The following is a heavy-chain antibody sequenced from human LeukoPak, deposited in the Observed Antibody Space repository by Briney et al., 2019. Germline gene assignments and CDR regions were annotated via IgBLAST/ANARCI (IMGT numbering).Heavy chain of an antibody. CDR1: GGSISSYY. Sequence: KTSETLSLTCTVSGGSISSYYWSWIRQPPGKGLEWIGYIYYTESTNYNPSLKSRVAISVDTSENQFSLKLRSMTAADTAVYYCASTPLAVAGTPYWYFDLWGRGTLVTVSS. D-gene: IGHD6-19*01. CDR2: IYYTEST. J-gene: IGHJ2*01. CDR3: ASTPLAVAGTPYWYFDL. V-gene: IGHV4-59*01.